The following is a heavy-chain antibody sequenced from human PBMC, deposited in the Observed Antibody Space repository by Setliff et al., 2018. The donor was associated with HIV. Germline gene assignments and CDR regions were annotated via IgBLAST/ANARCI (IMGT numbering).Heavy chain of an antibody. D-gene: IGHD3-22*01. Sequence: PSETLSLTCSVSDDSIRSSHWNWVRLPQGKGLEWIGVICDSGRNTDYNPSLKSRVTMSLDTSKNQFSLKLSSVTAADTAVYYCARVGPDYYDSSGGLNMDVWGKGTTVTVSS. V-gene: IGHV4-59*08. J-gene: IGHJ6*03. CDR2: ICDSGRNT. CDR3: ARVGPDYYDSSGGLNMDV. CDR1: DDSIRSSH.